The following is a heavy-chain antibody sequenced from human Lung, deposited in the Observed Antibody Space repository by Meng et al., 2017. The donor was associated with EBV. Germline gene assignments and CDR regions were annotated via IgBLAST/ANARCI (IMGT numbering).Heavy chain of an antibody. Sequence: VALQESGPGRVKPSGTLSLTCGVSGVSISSNIRWTWVRQPPGKGLEWIGDIDDSGSTNYNPSLNSRISISLDKSKNHFSLKVNSVTAADTAVYYCARGKQDAWELLAYWGQGALVTVSS. CDR1: GVSISSNIR. D-gene: IGHD1-26*01. V-gene: IGHV4-4*02. CDR3: ARGKQDAWELLAY. CDR2: IDDSGST. J-gene: IGHJ4*02.